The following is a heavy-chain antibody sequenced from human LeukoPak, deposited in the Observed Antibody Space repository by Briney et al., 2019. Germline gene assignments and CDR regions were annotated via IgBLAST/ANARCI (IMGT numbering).Heavy chain of an antibody. CDR1: GGSISSYY. CDR3: CGSGWFAGPFGY. D-gene: IGHD6-19*01. CDR2: IYYSGST. J-gene: IGHJ4*02. V-gene: IGHV4-59*12. Sequence: SETLSLTCTVSGGSISSYYWSWIRQPPGKGLEWIGYIYYSGSTNYNPSLKSRVTISVDTSKNQFSLKLTSVTAADTAVYYCCGSGWFAGPFGYWGQGALVTVSS.